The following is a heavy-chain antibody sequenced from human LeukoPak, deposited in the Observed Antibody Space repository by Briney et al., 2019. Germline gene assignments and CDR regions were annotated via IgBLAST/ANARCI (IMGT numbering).Heavy chain of an antibody. D-gene: IGHD6-13*01. CDR2: INPNSGGT. CDR3: ARVSIAAAGTASGPLDY. CDR1: GYPFTGYY. J-gene: IGHJ4*02. V-gene: IGHV1-2*02. Sequence: GASVKVSCKASGYPFTGYYMHWVRQAPGQGLEWMGLINPNSGGTNYAQKFQGRVTMTRDTSISTAYMELSRLGSDDTAVYYCARVSIAAAGTASGPLDYWGQGTLVTVSS.